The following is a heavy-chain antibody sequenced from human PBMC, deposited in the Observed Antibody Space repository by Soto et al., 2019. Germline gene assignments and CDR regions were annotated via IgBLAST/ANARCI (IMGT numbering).Heavy chain of an antibody. D-gene: IGHD3-3*01. CDR1: GGSFSGYY. J-gene: IGHJ5*02. CDR2: INHSGST. CDR3: ARARKKYYDFWSGYNWFDP. Sequence: SETLSLTCAVYGGSFSGYYWSWIRQPPGKGLEWIGEINHSGSTNYNPSLKSRVTISVDTSKNQFSLKLSSVAAADTAVYYCARARKKYYDFWSGYNWFDPWGQGTLVTVSS. V-gene: IGHV4-34*01.